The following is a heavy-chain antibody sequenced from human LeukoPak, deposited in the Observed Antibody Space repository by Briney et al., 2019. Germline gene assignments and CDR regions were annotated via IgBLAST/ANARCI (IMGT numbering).Heavy chain of an antibody. CDR2: FYSVGST. CDR3: ARGPGWNYFDY. J-gene: IGHJ4*02. Sequence: PGGSLRLSCAAFGFTVSSKYMSWVRQAPGKGLEWVSVFYSVGSTYYADSVKGRFTISRDNSKNTLYFQMNSLRAEDTAVYYCARGPGWNYFDYWGQGTLVTVSS. V-gene: IGHV3-66*01. CDR1: GFTVSSKY. D-gene: IGHD6-19*01.